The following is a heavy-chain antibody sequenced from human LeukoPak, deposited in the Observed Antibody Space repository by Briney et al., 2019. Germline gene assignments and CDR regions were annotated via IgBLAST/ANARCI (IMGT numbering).Heavy chain of an antibody. D-gene: IGHD6-19*01. J-gene: IGHJ4*02. CDR3: ARAGQWLVREMRY. CDR1: GFTFDDYG. CDR2: INWNGGST. Sequence: PGGSLRLSCAASGFTFDDYGMSWVRQAPGKGLEWVSGINWNGGSTGYADPVKGRFTISRDNAKNSLYLQMNSLRAEDTAVYYCARAGQWLVREMRYWGQGTLVTVSS. V-gene: IGHV3-20*04.